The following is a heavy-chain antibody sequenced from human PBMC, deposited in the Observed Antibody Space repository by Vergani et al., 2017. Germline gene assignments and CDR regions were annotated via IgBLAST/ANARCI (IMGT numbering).Heavy chain of an antibody. CDR2: ISYDGSNK. D-gene: IGHD3-10*01. CDR1: GFTFSSYA. Sequence: QVQLVESGGGVVQPGRSLRLSCAASGFTFSSYAMHWVRQAPGKGLEWVAVISYDGSNKYYADSVKGRFTISRDNSKNTLYLQMNSRRAEDTAVYYCAREGSGSYYTSWFDPWGQGTLVTVSS. V-gene: IGHV3-30-3*01. CDR3: AREGSGSYYTSWFDP. J-gene: IGHJ5*02.